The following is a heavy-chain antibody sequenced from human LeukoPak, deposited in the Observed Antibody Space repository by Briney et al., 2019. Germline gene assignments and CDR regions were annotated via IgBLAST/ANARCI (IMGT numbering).Heavy chain of an antibody. CDR2: IESKTDGGTT. V-gene: IGHV3-15*04. CDR1: GFTSSNAW. D-gene: IGHD1-26*01. J-gene: IGHJ4*02. Sequence: NSGGSLRLSCAASGFTSSNAWMNWVRQAPGKGLEWVGRIESKTDGGTTDYAAPVKGRFTISRDDSKNTLYLQMNSLKTEDTAVYYCTTGSGATTLGHWGQGTLVTVSS. CDR3: TTGSGATTLGH.